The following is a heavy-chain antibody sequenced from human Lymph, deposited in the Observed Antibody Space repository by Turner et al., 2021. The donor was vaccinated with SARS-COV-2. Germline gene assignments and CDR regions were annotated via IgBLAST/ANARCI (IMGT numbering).Heavy chain of an antibody. D-gene: IGHD2-8*02. V-gene: IGHV3-30-3*01. CDR3: ARDTGGQVDV. J-gene: IGHJ6*02. CDR1: GFTFSSYA. Sequence: QVQLVESGGGVVQPGMSLRLSCAASGFTFSSYAMHWVRQAPGKGLEWVAVISYDGSNKYYADSVKGRFTISRDNSKNTLYLQMNSLRAEDTAVYYCARDTGGQVDVWGQGTTVTVSS. CDR2: ISYDGSNK.